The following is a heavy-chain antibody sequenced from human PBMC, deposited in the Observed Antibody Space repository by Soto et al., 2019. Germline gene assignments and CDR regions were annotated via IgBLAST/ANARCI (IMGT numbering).Heavy chain of an antibody. D-gene: IGHD4-17*01. J-gene: IGHJ6*02. V-gene: IGHV1-69*11. CDR3: ARGDATKIVVTTYYGMDV. Sequence: QVQLVQSGAEVKKPGSSVKVSCKASGGSLSNYGISWVRQAPGQGLEWMGGIIPVLGTANYAQKFQGRVTITADESTSIVYMDVTSLRSEDTAVYYCARGDATKIVVTTYYGMDVWGQGTTVTVSS. CDR2: IIPVLGTA. CDR1: GGSLSNYG.